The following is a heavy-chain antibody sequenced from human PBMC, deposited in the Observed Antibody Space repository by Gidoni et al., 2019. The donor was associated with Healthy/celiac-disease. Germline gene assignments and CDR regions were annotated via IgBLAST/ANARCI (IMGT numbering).Heavy chain of an antibody. Sequence: QLQLQESGPRLVKPSATLYHTCTVSGVSSTNSRYCWVWLRQPPGKGLEWSGSIYYSGSTYYNPSLKSRVTISVDTSKNRFSLKLSSVTAADTAVYYCARPWGDGYNFWFDPWGQGTLVTVSS. D-gene: IGHD5-12*01. CDR1: GVSSTNSRYC. CDR3: ARPWGDGYNFWFDP. CDR2: IYYSGST. J-gene: IGHJ5*02. V-gene: IGHV4-39*01.